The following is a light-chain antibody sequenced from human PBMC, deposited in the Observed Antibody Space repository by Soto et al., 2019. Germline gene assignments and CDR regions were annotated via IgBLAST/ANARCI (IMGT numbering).Light chain of an antibody. CDR1: SSDVGGSNY. CDR2: KVS. J-gene: IGLJ1*01. CDR3: TSSTSDSIYV. Sequence: QSVLTQPASMSWSPGHSITISCTGTSSDVGGSNYVSWYQQYPGKVPKLLIYKVSNRPSGVSNRFSGSKSGNKASLTISGLQAEAEADYFCTSSTSDSIYVFGTGTKVT. V-gene: IGLV2-14*01.